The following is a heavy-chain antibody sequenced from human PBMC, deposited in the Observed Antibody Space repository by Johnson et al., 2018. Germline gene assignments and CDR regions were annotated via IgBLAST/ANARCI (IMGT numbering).Heavy chain of an antibody. J-gene: IGHJ6*02. D-gene: IGHD4-17*01. CDR1: GFTFSHYG. Sequence: QVQLVQSGGGVVQPGRSLRLSCAASGFTFSHYGMHWVRQAPGKGLEWVAVIGYDGTKKYYADSGKCRFTISRDKSKKTMFLQMNSLRAEDTAVYFCARESSDGDYASGVDVWGQGTTVTVFS. CDR2: IGYDGTKK. CDR3: ARESSDGDYASGVDV. V-gene: IGHV3-33*01.